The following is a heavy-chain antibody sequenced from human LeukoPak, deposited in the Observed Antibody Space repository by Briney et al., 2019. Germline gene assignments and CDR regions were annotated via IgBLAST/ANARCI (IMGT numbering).Heavy chain of an antibody. J-gene: IGHJ5*02. D-gene: IGHD2-2*01. CDR1: GGSISSYY. CDR2: IYYSGST. Sequence: SETLSLTCTVSGGSISSYYWSWIRQPPGKGLEWIGYIYYSGSTNYNPSLKSRVTISVDTSKNQFSLKLSSVTAADTAVYYCGRTDPCPFYQPLLWWFDPWGQGTLVTVSS. V-gene: IGHV4-59*01. CDR3: GRTDPCPFYQPLLWWFDP.